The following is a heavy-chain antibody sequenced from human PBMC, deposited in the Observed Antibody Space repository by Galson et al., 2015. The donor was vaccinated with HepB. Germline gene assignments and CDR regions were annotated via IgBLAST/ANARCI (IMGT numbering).Heavy chain of an antibody. CDR3: ARVFILIAYISPDHAFDV. CDR2: INGANGNT. D-gene: IGHD3-9*01. V-gene: IGHV1-3*01. J-gene: IGHJ3*01. Sequence: SVKVSCKASGNPLTMYTMHWVRQAPGQRLEWMGWINGANGNTDYSQKFQGRVTITRDTSANTAYMELSSLRSEDTAMYYCARVFILIAYISPDHAFDVWGQGTMVTVSS. CDR1: GNPLTMYT.